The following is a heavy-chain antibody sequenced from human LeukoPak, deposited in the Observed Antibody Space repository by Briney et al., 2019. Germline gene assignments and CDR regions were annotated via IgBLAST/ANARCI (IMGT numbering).Heavy chain of an antibody. CDR1: GGSISSSSYY. CDR3: ARDFWSGYRWFDP. CDR2: MHYSGST. J-gene: IGHJ5*02. D-gene: IGHD3-3*01. V-gene: IGHV4-39*07. Sequence: SETLSLTCSVSGGSISSSSYYWGWIRQPPGKGLEWIGSMHYSGSTYYNPSLKSRVTISVDTSKNQFSLKLSSVTAADTAVYYCARDFWSGYRWFDPWGQGTLVTVSS.